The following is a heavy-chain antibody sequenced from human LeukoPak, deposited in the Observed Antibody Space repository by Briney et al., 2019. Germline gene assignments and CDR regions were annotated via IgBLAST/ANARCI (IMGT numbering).Heavy chain of an antibody. J-gene: IGHJ4*02. D-gene: IGHD3-22*01. CDR2: ISAYNGNT. V-gene: IGHV1-18*01. Sequence: ASVKVSCKASGYTFTSYGISWVRQAPGQGLEWMGWISAYNGNTNYAQKLQGRVTMTADTSTSTAYMELRSLRSDDTAVYYCARVAEHYYDSSGYYLVPPTRNFDYWGQGTLVTVSS. CDR3: ARVAEHYYDSSGYYLVPPTRNFDY. CDR1: GYTFTSYG.